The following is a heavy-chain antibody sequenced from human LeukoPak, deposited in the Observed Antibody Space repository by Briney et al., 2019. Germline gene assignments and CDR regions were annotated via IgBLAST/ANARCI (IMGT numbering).Heavy chain of an antibody. CDR2: VNPNSGGT. CDR1: GYTFTGYY. Sequence: ASVKVSCKASGYTFTGYYMHWVRQAPGQGLEWMGRVNPNSGGTNYAQKFQGRVTMTRDTSISTAYMELSRLRSDDTAVYYCAGVENYYGSDYWGQGTLVTVSS. V-gene: IGHV1-2*06. J-gene: IGHJ4*02. CDR3: AGVENYYGSDY. D-gene: IGHD3-10*01.